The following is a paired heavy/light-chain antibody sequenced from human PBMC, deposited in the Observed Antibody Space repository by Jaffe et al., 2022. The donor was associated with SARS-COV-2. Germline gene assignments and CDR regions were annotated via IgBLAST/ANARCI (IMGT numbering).Light chain of an antibody. J-gene: IGKJ4*01. CDR3: QQRSNWPGLT. V-gene: IGKV3-11*01. CDR1: QSVSSY. Sequence: EIVLTQSPATLSLSPGERATLSCRASQSVSSYLAWYQQKPGQAPRLLIYDASNRATGIPARFSGSGSGTDFTLTISSLEPEDFAVYYCQQRSNWPGLTFGGGTKVEIK. CDR2: DAS.
Heavy chain of an antibody. D-gene: IGHD4-17*01. CDR1: GYTFTSYG. J-gene: IGHJ4*02. CDR3: ARIGWGPQDDYGDYADDY. V-gene: IGHV1-18*01. CDR2: ISAYNGNT. Sequence: QVQLVQSGAEVKKPGASVKVSCKASGYTFTSYGISWVRQAPGQGLEWMGWISAYNGNTNYAQKLQGRVTMTTDTSTSTAYMELRSLRSDDTAVYYCARIGWGPQDDYGDYADDYWGQGTLVTVSS.